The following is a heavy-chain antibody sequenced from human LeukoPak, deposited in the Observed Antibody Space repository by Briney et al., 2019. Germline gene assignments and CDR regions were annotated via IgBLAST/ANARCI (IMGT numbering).Heavy chain of an antibody. Sequence: GGSLRLSCVASGFTFSNYWMSWVRQTPGKGLEWVANINQDVSEKNYVDSVKGRFTISRDNAKKSLYLQMNSLRAEDTGLYYCARDVVNRIRNDYYMDVWGKGTTVTVSS. V-gene: IGHV3-7*01. CDR2: INQDVSEK. CDR1: GFTFSNYW. CDR3: ARDVVNRIRNDYYMDV. D-gene: IGHD1-1*01. J-gene: IGHJ6*03.